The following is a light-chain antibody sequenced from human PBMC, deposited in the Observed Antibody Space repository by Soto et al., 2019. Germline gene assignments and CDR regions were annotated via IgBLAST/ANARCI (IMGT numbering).Light chain of an antibody. CDR2: GAS. J-gene: IGKJ4*01. CDR1: QSVSSS. V-gene: IGKV3-11*01. Sequence: ELMLTQTPATPSFSPGDRATLPCRASQSVSSSLAWYQQKPGQAPRLLIYGASTRAPGIPARFTGSGSGTDFTLTISSLEPEDFAVYYCQQRGNWELTFGGGTKVDIK. CDR3: QQRGNWELT.